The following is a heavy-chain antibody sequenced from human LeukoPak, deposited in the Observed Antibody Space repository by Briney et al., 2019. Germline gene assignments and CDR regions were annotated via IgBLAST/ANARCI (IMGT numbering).Heavy chain of an antibody. CDR1: GGSTSSDY. D-gene: IGHD3-16*01. CDR3: ARLKLGAYFDL. CDR2: VYNSGDT. Sequence: SETLSLTCTVSGGSTSSDYWSWIRQSPGKGLEWVGYVYNSGDTDKNPSLKSRVTILLDTSKNQCSLKLTSVSAADTAVYYCARLKLGAYFDLWGRGTLVTVSS. V-gene: IGHV4-59*08. J-gene: IGHJ2*01.